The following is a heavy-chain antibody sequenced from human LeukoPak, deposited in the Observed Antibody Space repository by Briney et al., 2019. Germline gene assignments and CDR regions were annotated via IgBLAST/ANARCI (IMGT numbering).Heavy chain of an antibody. Sequence: PGGSLRLSCAASGFTFSTYGIHWVRQAPGKGLDWVSTISSNGGGTYYADSVRGRFTISRDNSKNTLYLQMNSLRAEDTAVYYCAKETRGGSYGILDYWGQGTLVTVSS. CDR3: AKETRGGSYGILDY. CDR1: GFTFSTYG. D-gene: IGHD3-16*01. CDR2: ISSNGGGT. V-gene: IGHV3-23*01. J-gene: IGHJ4*02.